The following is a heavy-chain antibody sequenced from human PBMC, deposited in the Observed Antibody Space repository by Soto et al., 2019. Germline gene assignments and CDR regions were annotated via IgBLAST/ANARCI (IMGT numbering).Heavy chain of an antibody. J-gene: IGHJ4*02. CDR2: INPAGGTT. Sequence: QVQLVQSGAEVKKPGASVRISCRASGYSFTSTYVHWVRQDPGQGPEWMGIINPAGGTTYYAQKFQGRLTITSDTSTDTVFMDLNDLTSEDTAVYFCALKVVTYYDNWGQGTLLTVSS. CDR3: ALKVVTYYDN. D-gene: IGHD2-21*02. V-gene: IGHV1-46*01. CDR1: GYSFTSTY.